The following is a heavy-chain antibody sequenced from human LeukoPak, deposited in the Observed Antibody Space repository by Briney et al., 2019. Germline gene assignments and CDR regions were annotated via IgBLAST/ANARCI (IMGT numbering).Heavy chain of an antibody. CDR3: ARGGYDSYFEF. J-gene: IGHJ4*02. Sequence: SETLSLTCAVSGGPVSSSNWWSWVRQPPGKGLEWIGEIYHSVSINYNPSLKSRVTISVDKSKNQFSLKLSSVTAADTATYYCARGGYDSYFEFWGQGTLVTISS. CDR1: GGPVSSSNW. D-gene: IGHD5-12*01. CDR2: IYHSVSI. V-gene: IGHV4-4*02.